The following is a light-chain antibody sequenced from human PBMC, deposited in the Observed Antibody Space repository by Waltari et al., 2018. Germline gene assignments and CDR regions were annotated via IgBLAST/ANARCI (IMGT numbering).Light chain of an antibody. CDR3: QKYGSSPLT. V-gene: IGKV3-20*01. J-gene: IGKJ4*01. CDR2: GAS. CDR1: QSVSSNY. Sequence: EIVLTQSPGTLSLSPGERATLSCRASQSVSSNYLAWYQQKPGQAPRLLIYGASSRATGIPDRFIGSGSGTDFTLTISRLEPEDFAVYYCQKYGSSPLTFGGGTKVEIK.